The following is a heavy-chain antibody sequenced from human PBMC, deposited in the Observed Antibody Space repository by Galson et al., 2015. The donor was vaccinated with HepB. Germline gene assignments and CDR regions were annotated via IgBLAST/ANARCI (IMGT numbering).Heavy chain of an antibody. D-gene: IGHD1-26*01. J-gene: IGHJ4*02. CDR1: GFTFSSHS. CDR3: ARDSGSYD. CDR2: ISSSSSYI. V-gene: IGHV3-21*01. Sequence: AASGFTFSSHSMNWVRQAPGKGLEWVSSISSSSSYIYYADSVKGRFTISRDNAKNSLYLQMNSLRAEDTAVYYCARDSGSYDWGQGTLVTVSS.